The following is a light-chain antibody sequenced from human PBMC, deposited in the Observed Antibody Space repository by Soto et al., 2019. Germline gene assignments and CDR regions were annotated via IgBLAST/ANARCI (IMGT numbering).Light chain of an antibody. V-gene: IGLV2-18*02. CDR1: STDFVSYNR. J-gene: IGLJ1*01. CDR2: GNS. Sequence: QSVLTQPPSVSGSPGQSVTISCTGTSTDFVSYNRVSWYQQPPGTAPKLLISGNSNRPSGVPDRFSGSKSGTSASLAITGLQAEDEADYYCQSYDDSLSVYVFGTGTKVTVL. CDR3: QSYDDSLSVYV.